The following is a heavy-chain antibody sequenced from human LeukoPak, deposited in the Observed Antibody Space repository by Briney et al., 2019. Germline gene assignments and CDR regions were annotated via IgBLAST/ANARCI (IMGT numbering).Heavy chain of an antibody. CDR3: ARDAVIRGSGSSNWFDP. CDR2: ISAYNGNT. V-gene: IGHV1-18*04. J-gene: IGHJ5*02. CDR1: GYTFTGYY. D-gene: IGHD3-10*01. Sequence: ASVKVSCKASGYTFTGYYMHWVRQAPGQGLEWMGWISAYNGNTNYAQKLQGRVTMTTDTSTSTAYMELRSLRSDDTAVYYCARDAVIRGSGSSNWFDPWGQGTLVTVSS.